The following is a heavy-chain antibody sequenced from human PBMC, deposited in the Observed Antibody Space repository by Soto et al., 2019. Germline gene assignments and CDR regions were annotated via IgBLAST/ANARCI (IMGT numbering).Heavy chain of an antibody. CDR2: IKQDGSEK. CDR1: GFTFSTYW. J-gene: IGHJ3*02. CDR3: ARGDYYDSSGPFSDAFDI. D-gene: IGHD3-22*01. V-gene: IGHV3-7*04. Sequence: LRLSCAASGFTFSTYWMSWVRQAPGKGLEWVANIKQDGSEKWYVDTVKGRFTISRDSAKNSLYLQMNSLRAEDTAVYYCARGDYYDSSGPFSDAFDIWGQGTMVTVSS.